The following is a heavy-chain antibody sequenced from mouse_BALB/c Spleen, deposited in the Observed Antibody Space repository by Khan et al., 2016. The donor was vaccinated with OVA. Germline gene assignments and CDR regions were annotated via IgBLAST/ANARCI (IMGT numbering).Heavy chain of an antibody. V-gene: IGHV5-9-1*01. Sequence: EVELVESGGGLVEPGGSLKLSCAASGFTFSSFVMSWVRQTPEKRLEWVATISSAATYTYYPDSVKGRFTISRDNAKNTLYLQMNSLRSEDTAIYYCENDIYGWLAYWGQGTLVTVST. J-gene: IGHJ3*01. CDR2: ISSAATYT. CDR1: GFTFSSFV. CDR3: ENDIYGWLAY. D-gene: IGHD1-1*02.